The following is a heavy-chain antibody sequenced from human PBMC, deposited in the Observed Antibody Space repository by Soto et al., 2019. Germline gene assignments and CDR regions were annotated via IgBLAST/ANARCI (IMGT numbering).Heavy chain of an antibody. CDR3: AGDFAGSHDHGDYYYFYGMDV. CDR2: ICYDGSNN. Sequence: GGSLRLSCAASGFTFSRYGMNWVRQAPGKGLEWVAVICYDGSNNYYADTVKGRSTISRDNSKNTLYVQMNSLGAEDTAVYYYAGDFAGSHDHGDYYYFYGMDVWGQGTTVTVSS. V-gene: IGHV3-33*01. D-gene: IGHD3-10*01. J-gene: IGHJ6*02. CDR1: GFTFSRYG.